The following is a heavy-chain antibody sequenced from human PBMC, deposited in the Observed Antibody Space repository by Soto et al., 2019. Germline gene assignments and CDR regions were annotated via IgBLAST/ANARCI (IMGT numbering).Heavy chain of an antibody. CDR3: ARECKDGDSEYDFDY. D-gene: IGHD4-17*01. CDR1: GDSISSYY. J-gene: IGHJ4*02. V-gene: IGHV4-59*01. CDR2: IYYSGST. Sequence: SETLSLTCTVSGDSISSYYWSWIRQPPGKGLEWIGYIYYSGSTNYNPSLKSRVTISVDTSKNQFSLKLSSVTAADTAVYYCARECKDGDSEYDFDYWGQGTLVTVSS.